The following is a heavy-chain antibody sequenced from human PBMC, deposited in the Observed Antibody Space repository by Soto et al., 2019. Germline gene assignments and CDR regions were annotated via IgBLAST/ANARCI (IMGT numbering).Heavy chain of an antibody. V-gene: IGHV5-51*01. D-gene: IGHD2-15*01. J-gene: IGHJ4*02. CDR3: ARGSRYCNDDSCHYSVPQY. CDR2: IYPGDSDT. Sequence: PGESLKISCKGSGYSFTSYWIGGVRQMPGKGLEWMGIIYPGDSDTRYSPSFQGQVTISADKSISTAYLQWSSLKASDTAMYYCARGSRYCNDDSCHYSVPQYWGQGTLVTVSS. CDR1: GYSFTSYW.